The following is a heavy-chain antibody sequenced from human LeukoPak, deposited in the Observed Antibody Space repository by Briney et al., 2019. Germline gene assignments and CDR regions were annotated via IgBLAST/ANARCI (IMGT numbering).Heavy chain of an antibody. D-gene: IGHD3-10*01. J-gene: IGHJ4*02. CDR1: GGSISSYY. CDR2: IYYSGST. V-gene: IGHV4-59*12. Sequence: SETLSLTCTVSGGSISSYYWSWIRQPPGKGLEWIGYIYYSGSTNYNPSLKSRVTISVDTSKNQFSLKLSSVTAADTAVYYCARGPSNGSGSYAFDYWGQGTLVTVSS. CDR3: ARGPSNGSGSYAFDY.